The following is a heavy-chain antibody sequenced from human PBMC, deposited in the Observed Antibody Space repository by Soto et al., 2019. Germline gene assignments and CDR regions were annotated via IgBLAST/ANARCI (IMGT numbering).Heavy chain of an antibody. CDR1: GFTVSSNY. CDR2: IYSGGST. J-gene: IGHJ1*01. V-gene: IGHV3-53*01. CDR3: ARDRVESGYPEYFQH. D-gene: IGHD3-22*01. Sequence: GGSLRLSCAASGFTVSSNYMSWVRQAPGKGLEWVSVIYSGGSTYYADSVKGRFTISRDNSKNTLYLQMNSLRAKDTAVYYCARDRVESGYPEYFQHWGQGTLVTVSS.